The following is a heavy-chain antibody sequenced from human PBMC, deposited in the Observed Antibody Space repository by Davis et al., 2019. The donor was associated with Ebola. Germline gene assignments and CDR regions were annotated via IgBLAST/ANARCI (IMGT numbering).Heavy chain of an antibody. CDR3: VANSSSSPWFDP. Sequence: PSETLSLTCSASGGSVSSPTHYWGWVRQPPGQGLEWIGPIYYICTTYFNPSLKRRLTISIDTSKNQFSLNLRSLTAADTAVYYCVANSSSSPWFDPWGQGTLVAVSS. CDR2: IYYICTT. V-gene: IGHV4-39*07. CDR1: GGSVSSPTHY. J-gene: IGHJ5*02. D-gene: IGHD6-6*01.